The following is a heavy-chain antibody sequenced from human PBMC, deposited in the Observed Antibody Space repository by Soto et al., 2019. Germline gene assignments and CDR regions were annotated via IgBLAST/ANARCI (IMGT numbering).Heavy chain of an antibody. V-gene: IGHV4-59*08. CDR1: GDSISNYY. D-gene: IGHD7-27*01. Sequence: PSETLSLTCTVSGDSISNYYWTWIRQPPGKGLEWIGNIYYSGSTRYNPSLKSRVAISLDTSKDQFSLKVTSVTAADTAVYYCARTGDRSGYYYYYMYVWGKGTTVTVSS. CDR2: IYYSGST. J-gene: IGHJ6*03. CDR3: ARTGDRSGYYYYYMYV.